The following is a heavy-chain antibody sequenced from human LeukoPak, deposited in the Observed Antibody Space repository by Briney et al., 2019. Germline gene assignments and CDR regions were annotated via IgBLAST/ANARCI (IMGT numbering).Heavy chain of an antibody. Sequence: SETLSLTCAVYGGSFSGYYWSWIRQPPGKGLEWIGEINHSGSTNYNPSLKSRVTMSVDTSKNQFSLKLSSVTAADTAVYYCAREISYYYDSSGYYGDAFDIWGQGTMVTVSS. J-gene: IGHJ3*02. CDR3: AREISYYYDSSGYYGDAFDI. V-gene: IGHV4-34*01. D-gene: IGHD3-22*01. CDR1: GGSFSGYY. CDR2: INHSGST.